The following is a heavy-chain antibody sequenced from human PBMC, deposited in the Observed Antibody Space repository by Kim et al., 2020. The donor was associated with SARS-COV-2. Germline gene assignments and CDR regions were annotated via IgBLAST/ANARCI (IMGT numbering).Heavy chain of an antibody. V-gene: IGHV1-46*01. CDR1: GYTFTSYY. D-gene: IGHD3-10*01. Sequence: ASVKVSCKASGYTFTSYYMHWVRQAPGQGLEWMGIINTSGSSTSYTQKFQGRVTMTRDTSTSTVYMEMSSLRSEDTAVYYCARDPSSVTMVRGAVSNWFDPWGQGTLVTVSS. J-gene: IGHJ5*02. CDR3: ARDPSSVTMVRGAVSNWFDP. CDR2: INTSGSST.